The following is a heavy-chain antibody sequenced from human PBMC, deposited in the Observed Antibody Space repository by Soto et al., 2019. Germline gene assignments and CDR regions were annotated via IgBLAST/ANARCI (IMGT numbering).Heavy chain of an antibody. V-gene: IGHV1-18*01. Sequence: QVHLVQSGAEVKKPGSSVKVSCKASGYTFTNYDINWTRQAPGQGLEWMGWISTYTGKTNSPQTLQGRVTMTTAAFQSRASVGLRSLGCADTVVYFYAKGYCVGSGRPTTGGMDVWGRGTTVTVSS. CDR2: ISTYTGKT. J-gene: IGHJ6*02. CDR3: AKGYCVGSGRPTTGGMDV. D-gene: IGHD3-10*01. CDR1: GYTFTNYD.